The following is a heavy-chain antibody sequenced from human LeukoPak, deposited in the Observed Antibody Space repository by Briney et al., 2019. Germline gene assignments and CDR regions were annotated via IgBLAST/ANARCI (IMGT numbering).Heavy chain of an antibody. CDR3: TRALVAGIYSPRANWFDP. J-gene: IGHJ5*02. D-gene: IGHD6-19*01. CDR1: GFTFGDYA. V-gene: IGHV3-49*03. CDR2: IRNKAYGGTT. Sequence: PGGSLRLSCTASGFTFGDYAMSWFRQAPGKGLEWVGFIRNKAYGGTTEYAASVKGRFTISRDDSKSIAYLQMNSLKTEDTAVYYCTRALVAGIYSPRANWFDPWGQGTLVAVSS.